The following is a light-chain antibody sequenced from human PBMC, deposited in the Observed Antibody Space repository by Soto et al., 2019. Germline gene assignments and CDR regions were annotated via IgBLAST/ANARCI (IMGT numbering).Light chain of an antibody. J-gene: IGKJ5*01. CDR1: QRISTN. Sequence: ETLLTQSPATLSLSPGETATLSCRARQRISTNLAWDQQKLGQAPRLLHYGASTRATGIPARLSGSGSCTEFTLIIGSLQSAVFSVYYCRQYHNWPPITFGQGTRLEIK. CDR2: GAS. CDR3: RQYHNWPPIT. V-gene: IGKV3D-15*01.